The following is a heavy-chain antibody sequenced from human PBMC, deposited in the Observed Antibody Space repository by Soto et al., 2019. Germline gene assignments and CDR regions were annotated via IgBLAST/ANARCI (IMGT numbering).Heavy chain of an antibody. V-gene: IGHV4-59*08. CDR2: IFYSGST. J-gene: IGHJ3*01. CDR1: GGSLSGYY. D-gene: IGHD3-10*01. CDR3: ARRYGGAFDF. Sequence: PSETLSLTCTVSGGSLSGYYWSWFRQPPGKRLEWIGYIFYSGSTNYNPSLKSRVTISVDTSKNQFSLKLSSVTAADTAVYYCARRYGGAFDFWGQGTMVTVSS.